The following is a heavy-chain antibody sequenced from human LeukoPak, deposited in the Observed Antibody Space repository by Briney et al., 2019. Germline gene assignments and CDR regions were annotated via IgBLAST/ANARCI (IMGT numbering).Heavy chain of an antibody. CDR1: GFTFSSHA. Sequence: GSLRLSCAASGFTFSSHAMSWVRQAPGKGLEWVSAISGDGGITYYAASVKGRFTISRDNSKNTLYLQMNSLRAEDTALYCCAKCAWFGDVPGGDYWGQGILVTVSS. J-gene: IGHJ4*02. CDR3: AKCAWFGDVPGGDY. V-gene: IGHV3-23*01. CDR2: ISGDGGIT. D-gene: IGHD3-10*01.